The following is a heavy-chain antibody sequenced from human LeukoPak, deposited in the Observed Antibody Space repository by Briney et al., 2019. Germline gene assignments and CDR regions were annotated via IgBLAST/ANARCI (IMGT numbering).Heavy chain of an antibody. CDR2: IRNKANRYTI. D-gene: IGHD2-15*01. Sequence: PGGSLRLSCAASGFTLSNAWMSWVRQAPGKGLEWVGRIRNKANRYTIDYAASVKGRFTISRDDSKNSLYLQMNSLTIEDTAVYYCVRATYCTGGSCYTGDYWGRGTLVTVSS. CDR3: VRATYCTGGSCYTGDY. CDR1: GFTLSNAW. V-gene: IGHV3-72*01. J-gene: IGHJ4*02.